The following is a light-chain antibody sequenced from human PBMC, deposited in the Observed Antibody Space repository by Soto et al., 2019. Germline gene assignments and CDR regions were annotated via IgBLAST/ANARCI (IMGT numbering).Light chain of an antibody. CDR2: RNN. V-gene: IGLV1-47*01. J-gene: IGLJ3*02. Sequence: QSVLTQPPSASGTPGQRVTISCSGSSSNIGSNYVYWYQQLPGTAPKLLIYRNNQRPSGVPDRFSGSKSDTAAYQAISGLRSEDEADYYCAARDDSLSGWVFGGGTKVTVL. CDR1: SSNIGSNY. CDR3: AARDDSLSGWV.